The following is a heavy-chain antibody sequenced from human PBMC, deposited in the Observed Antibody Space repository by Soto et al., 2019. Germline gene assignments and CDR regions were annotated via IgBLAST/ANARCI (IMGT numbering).Heavy chain of an antibody. D-gene: IGHD6-19*01. Sequence: EVQLVESGGGLVQPGGSLRLSCAASGFRCSSYSMNWVRQAPGKGPEWVSYIDHSSSSVRYVDSVEGRFTISRDNAKDSLSLQMTSLRVEDTAMYYCAVGIAVARGYFDLWGRGTLVTVSS. CDR1: GFRCSSYS. CDR3: AVGIAVARGYFDL. V-gene: IGHV3-48*04. CDR2: IDHSSSSV. J-gene: IGHJ2*01.